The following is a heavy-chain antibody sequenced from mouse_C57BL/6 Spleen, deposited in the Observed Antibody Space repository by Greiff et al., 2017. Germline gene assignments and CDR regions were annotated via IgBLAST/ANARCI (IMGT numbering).Heavy chain of an antibody. V-gene: IGHV5-6*02. D-gene: IGHD2-4*01. CDR3: ARRGDYDYFDY. CDR1: GFTFSSYG. Sequence: EVKLVESGGDLVKPGGSLKLSCAASGFTFSSYGMSWVRQTPDKRLEWVATISSGGSYTYYPYSVKGRFTISRDNAKNTLYLQMSSLKSEDTAMYYCARRGDYDYFDYWGQGTTLTVSS. CDR2: ISSGGSYT. J-gene: IGHJ2*01.